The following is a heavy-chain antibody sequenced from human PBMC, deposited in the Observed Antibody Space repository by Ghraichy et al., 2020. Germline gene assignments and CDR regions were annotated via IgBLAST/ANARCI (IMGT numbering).Heavy chain of an antibody. CDR2: SFYSGTT. J-gene: IGHJ6*02. Sequence: LSLTCAVSGGSISSGGYFWSWIRQHPGKGLERVGESFYSGTTYYNPSLKSRATISIDTSKNQLFLQLSSVTAADTAVCYCARGLGYCSGSRCYTYHGMDVWGQGTTVAVSS. CDR1: GGSISSGGYF. V-gene: IGHV4-31*11. D-gene: IGHD2-15*01. CDR3: ARGLGYCSGSRCYTYHGMDV.